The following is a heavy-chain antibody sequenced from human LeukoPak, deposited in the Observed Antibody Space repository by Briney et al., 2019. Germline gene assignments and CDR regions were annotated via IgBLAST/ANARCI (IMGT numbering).Heavy chain of an antibody. CDR3: AMPPFGVHGVFDI. V-gene: IGHV4-39*01. CDR2: IYYSGST. Sequence: SETLSLTCTVSGGSISSSSYYWGWIRQPPGKGLEWIGSIYYSGSTYYNPSSKRPITTSVETTTNQFSQKLSSVTAADTAVYYCAMPPFGVHGVFDIWGQGTMVTVSS. J-gene: IGHJ3*02. CDR1: GGSISSSSYY. D-gene: IGHD2-8*01.